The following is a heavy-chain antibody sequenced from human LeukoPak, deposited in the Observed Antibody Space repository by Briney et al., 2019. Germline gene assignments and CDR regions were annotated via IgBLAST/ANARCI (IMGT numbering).Heavy chain of an antibody. V-gene: IGHV3-7*01. D-gene: IGHD2-2*01. CDR2: IKQDGSEK. CDR3: AKKWEPAALDY. Sequence: AGGSLRLSCAASGFTFSSYWMSWVRQAPGKGLEWVANIKQDGSEKYYADSVKGRFTISRDNTKNTLYLQMNSLRAEDTAVYYCAKKWEPAALDYWGQGTLVTVSS. J-gene: IGHJ4*02. CDR1: GFTFSSYW.